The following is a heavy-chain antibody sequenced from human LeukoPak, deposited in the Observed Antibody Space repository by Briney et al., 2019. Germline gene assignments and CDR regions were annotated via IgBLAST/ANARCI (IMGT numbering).Heavy chain of an antibody. D-gene: IGHD5-12*01. CDR3: AKPDVDIVATSYFGY. Sequence: GGSLRLSCAASGFTFSSYAMSWVRQAPGKGLERVSAISGSGGSTYYADSVKGRFTISRDNSKNTLYLQMNSLRAEDTAVYYCAKPDVDIVATSYFGYWGQGTLVTVSS. CDR1: GFTFSSYA. V-gene: IGHV3-23*01. J-gene: IGHJ4*02. CDR2: ISGSGGST.